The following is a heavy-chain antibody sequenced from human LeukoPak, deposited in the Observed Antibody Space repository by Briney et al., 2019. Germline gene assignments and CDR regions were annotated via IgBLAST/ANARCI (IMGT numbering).Heavy chain of an antibody. CDR3: VTGVLGPENWFDP. J-gene: IGHJ5*02. CDR1: GGSISSYY. D-gene: IGHD2-15*01. V-gene: IGHV4-59*01. CDR2: IYYSGST. Sequence: SETLSLTCTVAGGSISSYYWSWIRQPPGKGLEWIGYIYYSGSTNYNPSLKSRVTISVDTSKNQFSLKLSSVTAADTAVYYCVTGVLGPENWFDPWGQGTLVTVSS.